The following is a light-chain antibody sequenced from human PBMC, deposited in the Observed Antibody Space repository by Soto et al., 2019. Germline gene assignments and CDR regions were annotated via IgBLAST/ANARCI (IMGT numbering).Light chain of an antibody. J-gene: IGKJ4*01. CDR1: QSISRL. Sequence: DVQMTQSLSTLSATVGDRVTITCRGSQSISRLLAWYQQKPGKAPKLLIYKASSLESGVPSRFSGSGSGTEFTLTISSLQPDDFATYYCQQYNSYPLTFGGGTKV. V-gene: IGKV1-5*03. CDR3: QQYNSYPLT. CDR2: KAS.